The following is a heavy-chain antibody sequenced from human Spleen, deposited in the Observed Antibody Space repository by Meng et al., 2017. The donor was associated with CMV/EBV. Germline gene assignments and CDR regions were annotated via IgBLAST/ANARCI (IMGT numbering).Heavy chain of an antibody. Sequence: GGSLRLSCAASGFTFSSYSMNWVRQAPGKGLEWVSYIMSDSSTIYYASSVKGRFTISRDNAKSSLYLQMNSLRAEDTAVYYCARSPYDTSDSSFDYWGQGILVTVSS. D-gene: IGHD3-22*01. V-gene: IGHV3-48*04. CDR2: IMSDSSTI. J-gene: IGHJ4*02. CDR1: GFTFSSYS. CDR3: ARSPYDTSDSSFDY.